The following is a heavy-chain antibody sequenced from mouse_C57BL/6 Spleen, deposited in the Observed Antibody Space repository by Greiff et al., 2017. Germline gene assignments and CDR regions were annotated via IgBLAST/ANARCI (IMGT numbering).Heavy chain of an antibody. V-gene: IGHV1-50*01. CDR3: ARSDLTTVVATKGTWFAY. CDR2: IDPSDSYT. J-gene: IGHJ3*01. Sequence: QVQLQQPGAELVKPGASVKLSCKASGYTFTSYWMQWVKQRPGQGLEWIGEIDPSDSYTNYNQKFKGKANLTVDKSSSTAYMQLSSLTSEDSAVYYCARSDLTTVVATKGTWFAYWGQGTLVTVSA. D-gene: IGHD1-1*01. CDR1: GYTFTSYW.